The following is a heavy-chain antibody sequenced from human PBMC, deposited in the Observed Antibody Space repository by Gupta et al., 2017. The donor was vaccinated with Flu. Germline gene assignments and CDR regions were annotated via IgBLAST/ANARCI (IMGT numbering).Heavy chain of an antibody. D-gene: IGHD3-9*01. Sequence: QVLLQESGPSLVKSSATLSLTCPVSGDSISGSSHSWGWIRQPPGRGLEWIGNVFYTGGTYYAPSLKSRVTVSVDTSKNQFSLTLTSVTAADTAVYYCARTGTDDYNPAWFDPWGPGTLVSVSS. V-gene: IGHV4-39*01. CDR2: VFYTGGT. J-gene: IGHJ5*02. CDR1: GDSISGSSHS. CDR3: ARTGTDDYNPAWFDP.